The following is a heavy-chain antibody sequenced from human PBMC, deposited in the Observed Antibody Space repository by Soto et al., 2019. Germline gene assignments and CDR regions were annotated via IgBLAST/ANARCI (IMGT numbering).Heavy chain of an antibody. Sequence: VSVKVSCKVSGYTLTELSMHWVRQAPGKGLEWMGGFDPEDGETIYAQKFQGRVTMTEDTSTDTAYMELSSLRSEDTAVYYCATSLPHYYDSSGYYYYFDYWGQGTLVTVSS. CDR3: ATSLPHYYDSSGYYYYFDY. D-gene: IGHD3-22*01. V-gene: IGHV1-24*01. CDR2: FDPEDGET. J-gene: IGHJ4*02. CDR1: GYTLTELS.